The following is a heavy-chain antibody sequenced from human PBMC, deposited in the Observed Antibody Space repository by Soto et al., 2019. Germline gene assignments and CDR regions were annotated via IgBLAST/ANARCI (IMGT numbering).Heavy chain of an antibody. V-gene: IGHV3-74*01. CDR1: GFTFSSYW. Sequence: GGSLRLSCAASGFTFSSYWMHWVRQAPGKGLVWVSRINSDGSSTSYADSVKGRFTISRDNAKNTLYLQMNSLRAEDTAVYYCARDTSYYDFWSGHYYYYYMDVWGKGTTVTVSS. D-gene: IGHD3-3*01. CDR2: INSDGSST. J-gene: IGHJ6*03. CDR3: ARDTSYYDFWSGHYYYYYMDV.